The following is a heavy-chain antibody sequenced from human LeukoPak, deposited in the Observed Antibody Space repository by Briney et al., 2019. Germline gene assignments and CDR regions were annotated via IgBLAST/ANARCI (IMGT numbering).Heavy chain of an antibody. V-gene: IGHV4-31*03. D-gene: IGHD2-2*02. CDR1: GGSISSGGYY. J-gene: IGHJ4*02. Sequence: PSETLSLTCTVSGGSISSGGYYWSWIRQHPGKGLEWIGYIYYSGSTYYNPSLKSRVTISVDTSKNQFSLKLSSVTAADTAVYYCARESGEHCSSTSCYTGLFDYWGQGILVTVSS. CDR2: IYYSGST. CDR3: ARESGEHCSSTSCYTGLFDY.